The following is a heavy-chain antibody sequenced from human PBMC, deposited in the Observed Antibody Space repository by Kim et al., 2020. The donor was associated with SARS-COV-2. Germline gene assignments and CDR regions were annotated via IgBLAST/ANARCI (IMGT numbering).Heavy chain of an antibody. D-gene: IGHD3-10*01. CDR3: ARDRVGLLSMAYYYYYGMDV. V-gene: IGHV3-33*01. CDR1: GFTFSSYG. CDR2: IWYDGSNK. Sequence: GGSLRLSCAASGFTFSSYGMHWVRQAPGKGLEWVAVIWYDGSNKYYADSVKGRFTISRDNSKNTLYLQMNSLRAEDTAVYYCARDRVGLLSMAYYYYYGMDVWGQGTTVTVSS. J-gene: IGHJ6*02.